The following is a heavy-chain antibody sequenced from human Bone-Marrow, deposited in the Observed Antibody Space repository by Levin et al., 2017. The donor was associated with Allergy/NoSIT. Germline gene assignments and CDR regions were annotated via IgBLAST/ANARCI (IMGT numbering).Heavy chain of an antibody. CDR2: ISSSGSLR. V-gene: IGHV3-11*01. Sequence: GGSLRLSCGASGFIFSDFYMAWIRQAPGKGLEWISYISSSGSLRNYADSVRGRFTISRDNAKNSLWLQMSSLRADDTAVYYCARSTADGRFTAGRDFDIWGQGTIVTVSS. J-gene: IGHJ3*02. D-gene: IGHD3-10*01. CDR1: GFIFSDFY. CDR3: ARSTADGRFTAGRDFDI.